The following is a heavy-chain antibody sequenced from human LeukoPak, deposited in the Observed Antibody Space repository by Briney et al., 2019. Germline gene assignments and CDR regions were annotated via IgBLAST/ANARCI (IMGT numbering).Heavy chain of an antibody. J-gene: IGHJ6*02. Sequence: GASVKVSCKASGYTFTGYYMRWVRQAPGQGLEWMGWINPNSGGTNYAQKFQGRVTMTRDTSISTAYMELSRLRSDDTAVYYCAREGCSSTSCVNYYYYGMDVWGQGATVTVSS. V-gene: IGHV1-2*02. CDR1: GYTFTGYY. CDR3: AREGCSSTSCVNYYYYGMDV. CDR2: INPNSGGT. D-gene: IGHD2-2*01.